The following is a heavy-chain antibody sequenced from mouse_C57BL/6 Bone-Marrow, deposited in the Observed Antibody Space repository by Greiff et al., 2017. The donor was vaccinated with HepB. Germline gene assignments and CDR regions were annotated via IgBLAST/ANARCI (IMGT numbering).Heavy chain of an antibody. CDR1: GYTFTSYG. Sequence: QVQLQQSGAELARPGASVKLSCKASGYTFTSYGISWVKQSTGQGLEWIGEIYPRSGNTYYNEKFKGKATLTADKSSSTAYMELRSLTSEDSAVYFCARSGGYYYGSSYAMDYWGQGTSVTVSS. CDR3: ARSGGYYYGSSYAMDY. D-gene: IGHD1-1*01. V-gene: IGHV1-81*01. CDR2: IYPRSGNT. J-gene: IGHJ4*01.